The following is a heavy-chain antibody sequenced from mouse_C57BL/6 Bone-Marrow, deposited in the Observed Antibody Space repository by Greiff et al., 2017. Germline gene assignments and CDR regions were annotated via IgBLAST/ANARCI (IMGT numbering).Heavy chain of an antibody. V-gene: IGHV14-4*01. CDR3: TTWGYYAMDY. CDR1: GFNIKDDY. CDR2: LDPENGDT. J-gene: IGHJ4*01. Sequence: VQLQQSGAELVRPGASVKLSCTASGFNIKDDYMHWVKQRPEQGLEWIGWLDPENGDTEYASKCQGKATITADTSSNTAYLQLSSLTSEDTAVYYCTTWGYYAMDYWGQGTSVTVSS.